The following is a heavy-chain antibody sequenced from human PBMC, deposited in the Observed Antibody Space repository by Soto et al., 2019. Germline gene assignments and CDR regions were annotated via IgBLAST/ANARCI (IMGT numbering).Heavy chain of an antibody. CDR3: ARRRLGYCSSTSCYDDAFDI. Sequence: QVQLQESGPGLVKPSQTLSLTCTVSGGSISSGGYYWSWIRQHPGKGLEWIGYIYYSGSTYYNPSLKSRVTIPVDTSKNQFSLKLSSVTAADTAVYYCARRRLGYCSSTSCYDDAFDIWGQGTMVTVSS. CDR2: IYYSGST. V-gene: IGHV4-31*03. J-gene: IGHJ3*02. CDR1: GGSISSGGYY. D-gene: IGHD2-2*01.